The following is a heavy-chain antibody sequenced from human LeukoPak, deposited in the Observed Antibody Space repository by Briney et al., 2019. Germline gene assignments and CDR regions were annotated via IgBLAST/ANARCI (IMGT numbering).Heavy chain of an antibody. D-gene: IGHD6-19*01. CDR1: GFTFSSYG. J-gene: IGHJ4*02. V-gene: IGHV3-30*02. CDR2: VRYDGSNK. Sequence: GWSLRLSCAASGFTFSSYGMHWVRQAPGKGLEGVAFVRYDGSNKYYADSVKGRFTISRDNSQNTLYLQMNSLRAEDTAVYYCAKDWQQWLVKGGDYWGQGTLVTVSS. CDR3: AKDWQQWLVKGGDY.